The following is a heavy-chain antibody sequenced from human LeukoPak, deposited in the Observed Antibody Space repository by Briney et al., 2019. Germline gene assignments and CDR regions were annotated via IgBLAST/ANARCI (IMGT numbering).Heavy chain of an antibody. D-gene: IGHD5-24*01. CDR2: ITTNTGNP. J-gene: IGHJ4*02. CDR1: RYTFTSHS. Sequence: ASVKVSCKASRYTFTSHSINWLRQAPGQGLEWMGWITTNTGNPTYAQGFTGRFVFSLDTSVSTAYLQVSSLKAEDTAVYYCARDASTIRFDYWGQGTLVTVSS. V-gene: IGHV7-4-1*02. CDR3: ARDASTIRFDY.